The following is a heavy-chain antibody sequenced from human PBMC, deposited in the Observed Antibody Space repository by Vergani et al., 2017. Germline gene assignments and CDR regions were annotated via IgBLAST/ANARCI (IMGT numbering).Heavy chain of an antibody. Sequence: VQLVVSGGGLVQPGGSLRLSCAASGFTFSDYYMSWIRQAPGKGLEWVSYISSSSYIYYADSVKGRVTISRDNAKNSLYLQMNSLRAEDTAVYYCARDREYYDFWSGYYTEYAFDIWGQGTMVTVSS. V-gene: IGHV3-11*06. CDR3: ARDREYYDFWSGYYTEYAFDI. D-gene: IGHD3-3*01. J-gene: IGHJ3*02. CDR1: GFTFSDYY. CDR2: ISSSSYI.